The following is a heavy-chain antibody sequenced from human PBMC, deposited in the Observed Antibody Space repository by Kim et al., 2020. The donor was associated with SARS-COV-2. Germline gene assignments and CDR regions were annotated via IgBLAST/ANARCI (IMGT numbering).Heavy chain of an antibody. CDR3: VGSHYTG. CDR1: GFTFSASL. CDR2: IMEDGSEK. Sequence: GGSLRLSCAASGFTFSASLMNWVRQPPGKGLEWVANIMEDGSEKNYVDSVKGRFTISRDNAKNFLYLQMNTLRVEDTAIYYCVGSHYTGWGQGTTVTVSS. V-gene: IGHV3-7*01. D-gene: IGHD2-2*02. J-gene: IGHJ6*01.